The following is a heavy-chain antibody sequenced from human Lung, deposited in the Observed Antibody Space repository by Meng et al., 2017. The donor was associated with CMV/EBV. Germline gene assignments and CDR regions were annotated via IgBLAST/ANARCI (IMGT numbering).Heavy chain of an antibody. CDR1: GFTFRDHY. Sequence: PCSASGFTFRDHYMSWIRQAPGKGLEWISYISVSSTVMYYADSVKGRFTISRDDAMSSLYLQMDSLRAEDSALYYCARGRGRGRGIISTGMDVWGQGXTVTVSS. CDR2: ISVSSTVM. CDR3: ARGRGRGRGIISTGMDV. J-gene: IGHJ6*02. D-gene: IGHD3-10*01. V-gene: IGHV3-11*01.